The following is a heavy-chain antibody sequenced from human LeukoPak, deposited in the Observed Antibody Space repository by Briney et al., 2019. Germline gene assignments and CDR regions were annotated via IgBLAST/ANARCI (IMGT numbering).Heavy chain of an antibody. CDR3: ARSTLRFLEWSALDS. CDR2: ISGSGGST. CDR1: GFTFSSYS. D-gene: IGHD3-3*01. J-gene: IGHJ4*02. V-gene: IGHV3-23*01. Sequence: GGSLRLSCAASGFTFSSYSMNWVRQAPGKGLEWVSAISGSGGSTYYADSVKGRFTISRDNSKNTLYLQMNSLRVEDTAVYYCARSTLRFLEWSALDSWGQGTLVTVSS.